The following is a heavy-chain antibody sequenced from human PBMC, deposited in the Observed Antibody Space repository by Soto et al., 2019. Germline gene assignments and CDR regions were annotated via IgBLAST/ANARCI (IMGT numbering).Heavy chain of an antibody. CDR1: GFTFDDYA. V-gene: IGHV3-9*01. J-gene: IGHJ4*02. D-gene: IGHD3-16*01. CDR2: ISWNSGSI. CDR3: AKDISRFGMITLIDY. Sequence: PGGSLRLSCAASGFTFDDYAMHWVRQAPGKGLEWVSGISWNSGSIGYADSVKGRFTISRDNAKNSLYLQMNSLRAEDTALYYCAKDISRFGMITLIDYWGQGTLVTVSS.